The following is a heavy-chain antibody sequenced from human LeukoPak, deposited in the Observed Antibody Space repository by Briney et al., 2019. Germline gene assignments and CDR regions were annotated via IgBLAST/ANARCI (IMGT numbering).Heavy chain of an antibody. CDR2: ISYDGGNK. CDR3: AGTIGVVGPTTGIDY. V-gene: IGHV3-30-3*01. J-gene: IGHJ4*02. D-gene: IGHD1-26*01. CDR1: GFTFSSFS. Sequence: LPGGSLRLSCAASGFTFSSFSMHWVRQAPGKGLEWVAVISYDGGNKYYADSVKGRFTISRDNSKNTLYLQMNSLRPEDTALYYCAGTIGVVGPTTGIDYWGQGTLVTVSS.